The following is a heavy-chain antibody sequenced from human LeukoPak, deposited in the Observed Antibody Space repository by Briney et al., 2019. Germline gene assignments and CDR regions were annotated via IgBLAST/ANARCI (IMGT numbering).Heavy chain of an antibody. Sequence: SETLSLTCTVPGGSISSGSYYWSWIRQPAGKGLEWIGRIYTSGSTNYNPSLKSRVTISVDTSKNQFSLKLSSVTAADTAVYYCAREIYYDSRAQGWFDPWGQGTLVTVSS. CDR3: AREIYYDSRAQGWFDP. J-gene: IGHJ5*02. CDR2: IYTSGST. D-gene: IGHD3-22*01. V-gene: IGHV4-61*02. CDR1: GGSISSGSYY.